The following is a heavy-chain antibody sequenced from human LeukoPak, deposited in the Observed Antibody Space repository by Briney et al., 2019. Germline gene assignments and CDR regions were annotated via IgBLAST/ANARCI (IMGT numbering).Heavy chain of an antibody. V-gene: IGHV5-51*01. J-gene: IGHJ4*02. CDR3: ARRRGSGYLFDN. CDR2: IYPGDSDT. Sequence: GESLKISCKGSGYSFSTYWIGWVRQVPGKGLEWMGIIYPGDSDTRYSPSFQGQVTISADKFITTAYLQWSSLKASDTAMYYCARRRGSGYLFDNWGQGTLVTVSS. CDR1: GYSFSTYW. D-gene: IGHD5-12*01.